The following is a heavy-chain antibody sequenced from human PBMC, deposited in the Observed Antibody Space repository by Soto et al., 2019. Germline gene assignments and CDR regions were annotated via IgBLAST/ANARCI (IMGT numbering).Heavy chain of an antibody. CDR1: GFTFSNFG. V-gene: IGHV3-33*01. CDR3: ARGPGKDEAIDY. J-gene: IGHJ4*02. CDR2: IWHDGKNK. Sequence: QVQVVESGGGVVQPGTSLRLSCAASGFTFSNFGMHWVRQAPGKGLEWVAVIWHDGKNKYYADSVEGRFTISRDNSKNTLNLRMNSLRAEDTAVYYCARGPGKDEAIDYWGQGTLVIVSS.